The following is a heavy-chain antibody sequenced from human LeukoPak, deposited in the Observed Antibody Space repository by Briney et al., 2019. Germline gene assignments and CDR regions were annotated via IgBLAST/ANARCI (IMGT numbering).Heavy chain of an antibody. Sequence: GGSLRLSCAASGFTFSSYWMHWVRQAPGKGLVWVSRINSDGSSTSYADSVKGRFTISRDNAKNTLYLQMNSLRAEDTAVYYCAKNSAGIQLWFFDYWGQGTLVTVSS. V-gene: IGHV3-74*01. CDR3: AKNSAGIQLWFFDY. J-gene: IGHJ4*02. CDR1: GFTFSSYW. D-gene: IGHD5-18*01. CDR2: INSDGSST.